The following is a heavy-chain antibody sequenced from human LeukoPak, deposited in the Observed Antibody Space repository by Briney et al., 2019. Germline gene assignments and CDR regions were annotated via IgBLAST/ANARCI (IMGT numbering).Heavy chain of an antibody. CDR1: GFTFDDYA. D-gene: IGHD5-18*01. J-gene: IGHJ4*02. CDR3: AKGLRGYSYGYDY. CDR2: INWNSGSI. V-gene: IGHV3-9*01. Sequence: GGSLRLSCAASGFTFDDYAMHWVRRAPGKGLEWVSGINWNSGSIVYADSVKGRFTISRDNAKNSLYLQMNSLRAEDTALYYCAKGLRGYSYGYDYWGQGTLVTVFS.